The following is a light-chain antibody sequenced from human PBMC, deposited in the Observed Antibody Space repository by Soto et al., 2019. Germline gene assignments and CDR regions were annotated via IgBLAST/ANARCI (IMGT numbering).Light chain of an antibody. J-gene: IGKJ4*01. V-gene: IGKV1-39*01. CDR2: AAS. Sequence: DIQMTQSPSSLSASVGDRVTITCRASQTITSFLNWYQQKPGKAPKLLIYAASKLHSGVPSRFSGSGSGTGFTLTISSLQPEDYATFYCQQSYRAPFTFGGGTKVDI. CDR3: QQSYRAPFT. CDR1: QTITSF.